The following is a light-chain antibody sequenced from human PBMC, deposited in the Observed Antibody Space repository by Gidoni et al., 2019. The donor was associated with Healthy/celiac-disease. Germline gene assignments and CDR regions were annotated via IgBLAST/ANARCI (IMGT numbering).Light chain of an antibody. CDR1: QRVSST. Sequence: EIVMTQSPATLSVSPGERATLSCTASQRVSSTLAWYLQKPGQAPRPLIYGASTRPTGIPARFSGSGSGTEFTLTISSLQSENFAVYNCRQYTIWPLTFXGXTKVEIK. J-gene: IGKJ4*01. V-gene: IGKV3-15*01. CDR2: GAS. CDR3: RQYTIWPLT.